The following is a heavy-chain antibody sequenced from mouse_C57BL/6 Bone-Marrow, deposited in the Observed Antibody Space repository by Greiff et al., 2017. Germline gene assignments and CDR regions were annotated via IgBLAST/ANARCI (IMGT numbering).Heavy chain of an antibody. J-gene: IGHJ3*01. Sequence: VQRVESGAELVRPGTSVKVSCKASGYAFTNYLIEWVKQRPGQGLEWIGVINPGSGGTNYNEKFKGKATLTADKSSSTAYMQLSSLTSEDSAVYFCARSRGLRRQFADWGQGTLVTVSA. V-gene: IGHV1-54*01. CDR1: GYAFTNYL. CDR2: INPGSGGT. D-gene: IGHD2-4*01. CDR3: ARSRGLRRQFAD.